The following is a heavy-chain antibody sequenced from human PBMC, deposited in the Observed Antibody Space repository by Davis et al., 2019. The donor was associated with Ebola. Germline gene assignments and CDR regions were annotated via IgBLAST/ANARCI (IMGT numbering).Heavy chain of an antibody. CDR3: ARDYYDSSGYLYAEYFQH. D-gene: IGHD3-22*01. CDR2: IKQDGSEK. CDR1: GFTFSSYW. Sequence: GGSLRLSCAASGFTFSSYWMSWVRQAPGKGLEWVANIKQDGSEKYYVDSVKGRFTISRDNAKNSLYLQMNSLRAEDTAVYYCARDYYDSSGYLYAEYFQHWGQGTLVTVSS. J-gene: IGHJ1*01. V-gene: IGHV3-7*01.